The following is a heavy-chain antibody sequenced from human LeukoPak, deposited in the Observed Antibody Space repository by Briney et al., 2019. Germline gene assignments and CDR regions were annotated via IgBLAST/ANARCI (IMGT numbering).Heavy chain of an antibody. CDR2: FYPSGST. D-gene: IGHD3-10*01. V-gene: IGHV4-38-2*02. CDR1: GYSITSGYY. CDR3: ARQTGSGLFSLP. Sequence: SETLSLTCTVSGYSITSGYYWGWIRQPPGKGLEWVGSFYPSGSTYYNPSLKSRVTISVDTSKYQFSLQLSSVTAADTAVYYCARQTGSGLFSLPGGQGTLVTVSS. J-gene: IGHJ4*02.